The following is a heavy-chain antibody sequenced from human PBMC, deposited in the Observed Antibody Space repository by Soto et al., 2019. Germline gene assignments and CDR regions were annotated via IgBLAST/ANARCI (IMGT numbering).Heavy chain of an antibody. D-gene: IGHD3-9*01. CDR1: GCSISSYY. V-gene: IGHV4-59*08. CDR3: ARQRLLPGYFDWLFYFDY. J-gene: IGHJ4*02. CDR2: IYYSGST. Sequence: SETLSLTCPVSGCSISSYYWSWIRQPPGKGLEWIGYIYYSGSTNYNPSLKSRVTISVDTSKNQFSLKLSSVTAADTAVYYCARQRLLPGYFDWLFYFDYWGQGTLVTVSS.